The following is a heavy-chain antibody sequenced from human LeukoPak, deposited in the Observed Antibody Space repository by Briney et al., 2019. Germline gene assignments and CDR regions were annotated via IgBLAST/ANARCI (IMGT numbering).Heavy chain of an antibody. CDR1: GFIFSDYY. CDR2: ISSSSSYI. Sequence: GGSLRLSCAASGFIFSDYYTSWIRQAPGKGLEWVSHISSSSSYIEYADSVKGRFTISRDNAKNSLYLQMNSLRAEDTAVYYCAREGGQDYYDSSGYYWGQGTLVTVSS. D-gene: IGHD3-22*01. CDR3: AREGGQDYYDSSGYY. V-gene: IGHV3-11*06. J-gene: IGHJ4*02.